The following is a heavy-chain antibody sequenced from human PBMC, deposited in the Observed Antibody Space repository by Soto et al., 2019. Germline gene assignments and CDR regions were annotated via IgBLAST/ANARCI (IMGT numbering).Heavy chain of an antibody. CDR3: AKHLLAVAGYLHGMDV. J-gene: IGHJ6*02. CDR1: GFTLSDHY. V-gene: IGHV3-72*01. Sequence: PGGSLRLSCVVSGFTLSDHYVDWVRQAPGKGLEWVGRTRNKANGYSTDYAASVKGRFTISRDDSQNSLYLQMNSLKTEDTAVYYCAKHLLAVAGYLHGMDVWGQGTTVTVSS. CDR2: TRNKANGYST. D-gene: IGHD6-19*01.